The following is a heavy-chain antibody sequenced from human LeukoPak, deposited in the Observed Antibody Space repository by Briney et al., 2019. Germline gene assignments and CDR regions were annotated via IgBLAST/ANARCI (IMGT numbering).Heavy chain of an antibody. CDR2: IYPGDSDT. V-gene: IGHV5-51*01. Sequence: GESLKISCKGSGYSFTSYWIGWVRQMPGKGLEWMGIIYPGDSDTRYSPSFQGQVTISADKSISTAYLQWSSLKAADTAMYYCAXATXXTFSWAXPXDYWGQXXXVTV. D-gene: IGHD3-16*01. CDR1: GYSFTSYW. J-gene: IGHJ4*02. CDR3: AXATXXTFSWAXPXDY.